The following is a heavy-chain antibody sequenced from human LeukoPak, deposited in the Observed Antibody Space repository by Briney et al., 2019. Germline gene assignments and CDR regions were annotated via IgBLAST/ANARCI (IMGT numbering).Heavy chain of an antibody. J-gene: IGHJ6*03. Sequence: PGGSLRLSCAASGFTFSRYEMKWVRQAPGKGLEWVSYISSAASTIYYADSVKGRFTISRDNAKNSLYLQMNSLRAEDTAVYYCARMKIAARPNYYMDVWGKGTTVTVSS. CDR2: ISSAASTI. CDR1: GFTFSRYE. V-gene: IGHV3-48*03. CDR3: ARMKIAARPNYYMDV. D-gene: IGHD6-6*01.